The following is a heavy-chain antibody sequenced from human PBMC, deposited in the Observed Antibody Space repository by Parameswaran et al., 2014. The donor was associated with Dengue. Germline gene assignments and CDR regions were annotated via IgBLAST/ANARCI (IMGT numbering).Heavy chain of an antibody. Sequence: VRQAPGKGLEWVGFIRSKAYGGTTEYAASVKGRFTISRDDSKSIAYLQMNSLKTEDTAVYYCTRARRGYSYGYYYYMDVWGQGTTVTVSS. D-gene: IGHD5-18*01. V-gene: IGHV3-49*02. J-gene: IGHJ6*03. CDR2: IRSKAYGGTT. CDR3: TRARRGYSYGYYYYMDV.